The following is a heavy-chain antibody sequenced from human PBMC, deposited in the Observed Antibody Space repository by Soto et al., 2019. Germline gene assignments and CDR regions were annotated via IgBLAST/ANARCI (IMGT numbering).Heavy chain of an antibody. Sequence: SGGSLRLSCEASGFIFSTTDMSWIRQAPGKGLEWVSTIYGDGRTTYCADSVRGRFSISRDNSKNMVYLQMDSLRVDDTAIYYCVKNSGWFNSWGQGSLVTVSS. D-gene: IGHD3-10*01. V-gene: IGHV3-23*01. CDR2: IYGDGRTT. CDR3: VKNSGWFNS. J-gene: IGHJ5*01. CDR1: GFIFSTTD.